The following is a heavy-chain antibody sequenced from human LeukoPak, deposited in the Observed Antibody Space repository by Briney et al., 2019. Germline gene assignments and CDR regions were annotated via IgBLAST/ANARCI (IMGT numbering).Heavy chain of an antibody. D-gene: IGHD1-26*01. J-gene: IGHJ4*02. CDR3: ATVAIVGATKYFDY. V-gene: IGHV1-24*01. Sequence: ASVKVSCKVSGYTLTELSMHWVRQAPGKGLEWMGGFDPEDGETIYAQKFQGRVTMTEDISTDTAYMELSSLRSEDTAVYYCATVAIVGATKYFDYWGQGTLVTVSS. CDR1: GYTLTELS. CDR2: FDPEDGET.